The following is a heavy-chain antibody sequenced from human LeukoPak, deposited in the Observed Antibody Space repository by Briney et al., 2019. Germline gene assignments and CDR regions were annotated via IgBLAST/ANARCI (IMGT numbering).Heavy chain of an antibody. D-gene: IGHD6-13*01. CDR2: ISYDGSNK. CDR3: ARERTSNGYSSSWLDGGFDY. CDR1: GFTFSSYA. J-gene: IGHJ4*02. Sequence: PGGSLRLSCAASGFTFSSYAMNWVRQAPGKGLEWVAVISYDGSNKYYADSVKGRFTISRDNSKNTLYLQMNSLRAEDTAVYYCARERTSNGYSSSWLDGGFDYWGQGTLVTVSS. V-gene: IGHV3-30-3*01.